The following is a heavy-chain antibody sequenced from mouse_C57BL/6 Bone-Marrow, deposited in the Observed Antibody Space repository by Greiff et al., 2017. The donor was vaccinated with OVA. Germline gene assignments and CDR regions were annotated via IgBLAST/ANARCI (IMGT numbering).Heavy chain of an antibody. Sequence: EVMLVESGGGLVKPGGSLKLSCAASGFTFSDYGMHWVRQAPGKGLEWVAYISSGGSPINYADTVKGRFTISIDNTKNNQFLQLTSLRSEDTAMYYCARPTSTGAMDYWGQGTSVTVSS. CDR1: GFTFSDYG. V-gene: IGHV5-17*01. D-gene: IGHD5-1*01. CDR3: ARPTSTGAMDY. J-gene: IGHJ4*01. CDR2: ISSGGSPI.